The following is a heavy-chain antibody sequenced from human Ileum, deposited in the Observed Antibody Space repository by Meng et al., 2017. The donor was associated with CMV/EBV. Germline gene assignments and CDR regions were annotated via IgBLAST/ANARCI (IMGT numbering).Heavy chain of an antibody. J-gene: IGHJ5*02. D-gene: IGHD2-2*01. V-gene: IGHV2-5*02. CDR1: GISCRISVGS. CDR2: ILCDDNR. Sequence: QLFFKVSCATLGHTIQTPPLTRTVSGISCRISVGSGVWSRRPTGKPLEWLAVILCDDNRHYSASLKTRLTITKDTSKNHVVLKMTSMNPVNTATYSCAYRSPKSVPGAWTFFDPWGQGTLVTVSS. CDR3: AYRSPKSVPGAWTFFDP.